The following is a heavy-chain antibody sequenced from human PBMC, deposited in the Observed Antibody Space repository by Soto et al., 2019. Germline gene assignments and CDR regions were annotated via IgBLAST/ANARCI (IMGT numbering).Heavy chain of an antibody. CDR3: ARHLRWGGDAFDI. CDR2: ISAYNGNT. CDR1: GYTFTTYG. D-gene: IGHD3-16*01. V-gene: IGHV1-18*01. Sequence: GASVKVSCTASGYTFTTYGISWVRQAPGQGLEWMGWISAYNGNTNYAQKLQGRVTMTTDTSTSTAYMELRSLRSDDTAAYYCARHLRWGGDAFDIWGQGTMVTVSS. J-gene: IGHJ3*02.